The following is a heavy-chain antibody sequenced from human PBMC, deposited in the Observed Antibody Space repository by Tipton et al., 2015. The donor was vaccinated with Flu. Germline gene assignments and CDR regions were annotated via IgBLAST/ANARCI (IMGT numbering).Heavy chain of an antibody. Sequence: QLVQSGGGLVQPGGSLRLSCAASGFTFSSYEMNWVRQAPGKGLEWVAVIWYDGSNKYYADSVKGRFTISRDNSKNTLYLQMNSLRAEDTAVYYCARSIAAAGPFDYWGQGTLVTVSS. CDR3: ARSIAAAGPFDY. J-gene: IGHJ4*02. V-gene: IGHV3-33*08. D-gene: IGHD6-13*01. CDR2: IWYDGSNK. CDR1: GFTFSSYE.